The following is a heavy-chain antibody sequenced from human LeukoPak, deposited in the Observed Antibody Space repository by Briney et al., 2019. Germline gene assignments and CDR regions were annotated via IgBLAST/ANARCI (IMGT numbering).Heavy chain of an antibody. CDR3: XXQWYYYDSIGAFDI. D-gene: IGHD3-22*01. CDR2: IYPGDSDT. Sequence: GESLKISCKGSGYSFTSYWIGWVRQMPGKGLEWMGIIYPGDSDTRYSPSFQGQVTISADKSISTAYLQWSSLKASDTAMYYXXXQWYYYDSIGAFDIWGQGTMVTVSS. CDR1: GYSFTSYW. V-gene: IGHV5-51*01. J-gene: IGHJ3*02.